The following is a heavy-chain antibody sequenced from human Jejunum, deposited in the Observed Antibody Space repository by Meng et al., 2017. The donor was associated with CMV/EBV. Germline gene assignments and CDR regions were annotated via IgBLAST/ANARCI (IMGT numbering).Heavy chain of an antibody. CDR3: AVDIMPVGGTVDF. V-gene: IGHV3-74*01. CDR1: GFAFSNSW. CDR2: TTGDGSGT. J-gene: IGHJ4*02. D-gene: IGHD6-19*01. Sequence: VSGFAFSNSWMHWVRQVPGKGLVWVSYTTGDGSGTAYADSVEGRFTISRDTAENTLYLQMNSLRADDTAVYYCAVDIMPVGGTVDFWGQGALVTVSS.